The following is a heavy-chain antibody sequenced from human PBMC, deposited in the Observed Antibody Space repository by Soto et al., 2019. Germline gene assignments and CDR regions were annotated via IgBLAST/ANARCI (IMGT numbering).Heavy chain of an antibody. V-gene: IGHV3-11*01. J-gene: IGHJ5*02. CDR1: GFTFSYHY. D-gene: IGHD3-22*01. CDR3: AKGVVDRGVYS. Sequence: GGSLRLSCVGSGFTFSYHYMSWIRQAPGKGLEWVSYIFRSETTIYYADSVRGRFTISRDDAKNSLYLQMNSLRAEDTAVYYCAKGVVDRGVYSWGQGT. CDR2: IFRSETTI.